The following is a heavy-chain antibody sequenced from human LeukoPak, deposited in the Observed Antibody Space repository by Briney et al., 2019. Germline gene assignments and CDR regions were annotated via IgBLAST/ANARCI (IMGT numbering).Heavy chain of an antibody. CDR3: AKDLDYTTYGYYFDY. CDR2: IKSRTDGGTT. J-gene: IGHJ4*02. V-gene: IGHV3-15*01. CDR1: GFTFSNVW. Sequence: GGSLRLSCAASGFTFSNVWMNWVRQAPGEGLEWVGRIKSRTDGGTTDYAAPVKGRFTISRDDSKNTLYLQVNSLRADDTAVYYCAKDLDYTTYGYYFDYWGQGTLVTVSS. D-gene: IGHD4-11*01.